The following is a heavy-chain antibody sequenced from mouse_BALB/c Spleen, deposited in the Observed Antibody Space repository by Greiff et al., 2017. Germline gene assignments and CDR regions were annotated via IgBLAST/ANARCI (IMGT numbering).Heavy chain of an antibody. J-gene: IGHJ4*01. CDR2: IWAGGST. CDR1: GFSLTSYG. CDR3: ARRRGTMITTGDYYAMDY. V-gene: IGHV2-9*02. Sequence: VKLMESGPGLVAPSQSLSITCTVSGFSLTSYGVHWVRQPPGKGLEWLGVIWAGGSTNYNSALMSRLSISKDNSKSQVCLKMNSLQTDDTAMYYCARRRGTMITTGDYYAMDYWGQGTSVTVSS. D-gene: IGHD2-4*01.